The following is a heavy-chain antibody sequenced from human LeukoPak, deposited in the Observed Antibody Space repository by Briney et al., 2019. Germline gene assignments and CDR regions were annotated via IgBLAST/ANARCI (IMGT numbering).Heavy chain of an antibody. D-gene: IGHD6-19*01. CDR2: MYLGGTT. V-gene: IGHV4-4*02. J-gene: IGHJ4*02. CDR3: AGLEGRYSTDWFYFFDY. Sequence: SGTLSLTCIVSGGSISSLNLWSWLRQPPGKGLEWIGEMYLGGTTNFNPSLKSRVTLLVDKSKNQHSLQLTSVTAADTAVYYCAGLEGRYSTDWFYFFDYWGQGALVPVSS. CDR1: GGSISSLNL.